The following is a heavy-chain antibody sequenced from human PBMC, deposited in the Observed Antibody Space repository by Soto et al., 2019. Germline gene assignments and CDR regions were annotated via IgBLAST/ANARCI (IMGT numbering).Heavy chain of an antibody. D-gene: IGHD3-3*01. J-gene: IGHJ6*02. CDR3: AKDRSPFTYDFWCGMDA. Sequence: GGSLRLSCAASGFTFSSYAMSWVRQAPGKGLEWVSAISGSGGSTYYADSVKGRFTISRDNSKNTLYPQMNSLRVEDTAVYYCAKDRSPFTYDFWCGMDAWGQGTTVTVSS. CDR2: ISGSGGST. CDR1: GFTFSSYA. V-gene: IGHV3-23*01.